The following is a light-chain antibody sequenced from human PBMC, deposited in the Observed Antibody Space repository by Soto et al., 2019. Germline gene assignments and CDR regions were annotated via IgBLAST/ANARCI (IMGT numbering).Light chain of an antibody. CDR2: LNSDGIH. J-gene: IGLJ1*01. Sequence: QLVLTQSPSASASLGASVKLTCTLSSGHSNYAIAWHQQQPEKGPRYLMKLNSDGIHSKGDGIPDRFSGSSSGAERYLTISSLPSEDEADYYCQTWGTGIQVFGTGTKVTVL. CDR3: QTWGTGIQV. V-gene: IGLV4-69*01. CDR1: SGHSNYA.